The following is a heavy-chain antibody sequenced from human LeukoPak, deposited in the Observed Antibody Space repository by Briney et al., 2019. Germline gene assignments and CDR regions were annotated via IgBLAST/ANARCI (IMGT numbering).Heavy chain of an antibody. CDR3: ARGLSVSIIAEIADY. Sequence: GGSLRLSCTVSGFTVSSNSMGWVRQAPGKGLEWVSSISRSNGYIYYADSIKGRFTISRDNAKNSLFLQMNSLRAEDTAVYYCARGLSVSIIAEIADYWGQGTLVTVSS. CDR1: GFTVSSNS. D-gene: IGHD4/OR15-4a*01. V-gene: IGHV3-21*06. J-gene: IGHJ4*02. CDR2: ISRSNGYI.